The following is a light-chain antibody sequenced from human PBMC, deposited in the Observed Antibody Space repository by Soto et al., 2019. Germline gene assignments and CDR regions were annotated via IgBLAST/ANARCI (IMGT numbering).Light chain of an antibody. J-gene: IGKJ1*01. CDR1: QSISSY. CDR3: KQYNGYWK. V-gene: IGKV1-39*01. Sequence: DIQITQSPSSLSASVGDRVTSTCRASQSISSYLNWYQQKPGKAPKLLIYAASSLQSGVPSRFSGSGSGTEFTLTISSLQPDDFATYYCKQYNGYWKCGQGNKGAIK. CDR2: AAS.